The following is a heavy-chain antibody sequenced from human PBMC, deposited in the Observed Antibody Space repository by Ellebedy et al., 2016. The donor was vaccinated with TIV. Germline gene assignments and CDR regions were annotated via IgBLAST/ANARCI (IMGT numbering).Heavy chain of an antibody. CDR3: TKVLFAFGEFESPFDP. Sequence: GESLKISCAASGFTFNSYGMHWVRQAPGKGLEWVTFIRYDGSDKYYSDSVKGRFTISRDNSKNTLNLQMNSLRLEDTAGYYCTKVLFAFGEFESPFDPWGQGTLVIVSS. V-gene: IGHV3-30*02. D-gene: IGHD3-10*01. CDR1: GFTFNSYG. J-gene: IGHJ5*02. CDR2: IRYDGSDK.